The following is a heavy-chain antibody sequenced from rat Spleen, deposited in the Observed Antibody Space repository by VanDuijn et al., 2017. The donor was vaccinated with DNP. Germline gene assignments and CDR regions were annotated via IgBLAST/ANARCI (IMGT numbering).Heavy chain of an antibody. CDR1: GFSLTSYN. Sequence: QVQLKESGPGLVEFSQTLSLTCTVSGFSLTSYNVHWVRQPPGKGLEWMGVMWSDGDTSFNSALQSRLTISRDTSKSQVFLKMSSLRTEDTATYYCARDIGTTAMDAWGPGTSVTVSS. D-gene: IGHD1-5*01. CDR3: ARDIGTTAMDA. CDR2: MWSDGDT. J-gene: IGHJ4*01. V-gene: IGHV2-32*01.